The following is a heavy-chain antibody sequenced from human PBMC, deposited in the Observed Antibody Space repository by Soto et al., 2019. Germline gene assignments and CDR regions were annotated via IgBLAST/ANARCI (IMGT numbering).Heavy chain of an antibody. CDR3: ARASSRWANVVVPAGQEYYYYYYMDL. J-gene: IGHJ6*03. CDR2: INHSGST. D-gene: IGHD2-2*01. CDR1: GGSFSGYY. Sequence: SETLSLTCAVYGGSFSGYYWGWIRQPPGKGLEWIGEINHSGSTNYNPSLKSRVTISVDTSKNQFSLKPSSVTAADTAVYYCARASSRWANVVVPAGQEYYYYYYMDLRGIGTAVT. V-gene: IGHV4-34*01.